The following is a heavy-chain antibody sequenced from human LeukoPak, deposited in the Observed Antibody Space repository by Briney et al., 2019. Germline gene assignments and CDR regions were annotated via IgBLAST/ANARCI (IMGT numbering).Heavy chain of an antibody. CDR2: ISSSSSTI. Sequence: TGGSLRLSCAASGFTFSSYSMNWVRQAPGKGLEWVSYISSSSSTIYYADSVKGRFTISRDNAKNSLYLQMNSLRDEDTAVYYCATQPIEWELRHFDYWGQGTLVIVSS. CDR1: GFTFSSYS. CDR3: ATQPIEWELRHFDY. D-gene: IGHD1-26*01. J-gene: IGHJ4*02. V-gene: IGHV3-48*02.